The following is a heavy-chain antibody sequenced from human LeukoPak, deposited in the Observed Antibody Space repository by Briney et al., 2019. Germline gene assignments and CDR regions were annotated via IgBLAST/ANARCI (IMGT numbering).Heavy chain of an antibody. V-gene: IGHV4-39*07. J-gene: IGHJ3*02. D-gene: IGHD3-10*01. CDR1: GGSISSSTYF. CDR3: AKSNGSGLIDI. CDR2: IYYSGST. Sequence: SETLSLTCTVSGGSISSSTYFWGWIRQPPGKGLEWIGTIYYSGSTYYNPSRKSRVTISLDTSRSQFSLKLNSVTAADTAVYYCAKSNGSGLIDIWGQGTMVTVSS.